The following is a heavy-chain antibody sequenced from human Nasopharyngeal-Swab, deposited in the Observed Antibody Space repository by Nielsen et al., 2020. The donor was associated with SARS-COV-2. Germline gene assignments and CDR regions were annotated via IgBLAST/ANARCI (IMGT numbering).Heavy chain of an antibody. CDR2: IYYSGST. V-gene: IGHV4-31*02. J-gene: IGHJ3*02. D-gene: IGHD5-18*01. CDR3: ARGRVQLWFDPILFDAFDI. Sequence: WIRQRPGTGLEWIGYIYYSGSTYYNPSLKSRVTISVDTSKNQFSLKLSSVTAADTAVYYCARGRVQLWFDPILFDAFDIWGQGTMVTVSS.